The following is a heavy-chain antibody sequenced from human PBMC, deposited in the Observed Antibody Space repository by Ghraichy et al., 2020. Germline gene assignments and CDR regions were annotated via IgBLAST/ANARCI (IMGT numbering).Heavy chain of an antibody. D-gene: IGHD1-7*01. CDR2: FDPEDGET. V-gene: IGHV1-24*01. Sequence: ASVKVSCKVSGYTLTELSMHWVRQAPGKGLEWMGGFDPEDGETIYAQKFQGRVTMTEDTSTDTAYMELSSLRSEDTAVYYCATPQNYRSGMDVWGQGTTVTVSS. J-gene: IGHJ6*02. CDR3: ATPQNYRSGMDV. CDR1: GYTLTELS.